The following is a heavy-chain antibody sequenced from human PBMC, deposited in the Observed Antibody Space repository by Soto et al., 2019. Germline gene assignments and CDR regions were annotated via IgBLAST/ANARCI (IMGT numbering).Heavy chain of an antibody. D-gene: IGHD1-26*01. CDR3: ARARRATRVYSHFDY. V-gene: IGHV4-34*01. CDR2: INHSGST. CDR1: GGSSSGYY. Sequence: QVQLQQWGAGLLKPSETLSLTCAVYGGSSSGYYWSWIRQPPGKGLEWIGEINHSGSTNYNPSLKSRVTISVDTSKNQFSLKLSSVTAADTAVYYCARARRATRVYSHFDYWGQGTLVTVSS. J-gene: IGHJ4*02.